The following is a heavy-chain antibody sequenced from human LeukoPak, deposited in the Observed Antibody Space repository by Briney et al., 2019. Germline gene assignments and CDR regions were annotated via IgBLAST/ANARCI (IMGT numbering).Heavy chain of an antibody. Sequence: PSETLSLTCTVSGGSISSYYWSWIRQPPGKGLEWIGYTYTSGSTNYNPSLKSRVTISVDTSKNQFSLKLSSVTAADTAVYYCAGHHSEGVGYNLGYWGQGTLVTVSS. J-gene: IGHJ4*02. CDR1: GGSISSYY. CDR3: AGHHSEGVGYNLGY. V-gene: IGHV4-4*09. CDR2: TYTSGST. D-gene: IGHD5-24*01.